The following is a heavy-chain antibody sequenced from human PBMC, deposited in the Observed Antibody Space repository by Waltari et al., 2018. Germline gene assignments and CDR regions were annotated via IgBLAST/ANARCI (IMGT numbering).Heavy chain of an antibody. CDR2: IYPGDSDT. Sequence: EVQLVQSGAEVKKPGESLKISCKGSGYSFTSYWIGWVRQMPGKGLEWMGIIYPGDSDTRYSPSFQGQVTISRDDAKNSLFLQMNSLRDEDTAVYYCARDWSGWDTWGQGTLVTVSS. CDR3: ARDWSGWDT. V-gene: IGHV5-51*01. D-gene: IGHD3-3*01. CDR1: GYSFTSYW. J-gene: IGHJ5*02.